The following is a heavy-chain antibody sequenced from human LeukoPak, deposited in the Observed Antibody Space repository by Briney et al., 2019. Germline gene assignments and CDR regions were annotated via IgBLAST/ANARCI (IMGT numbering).Heavy chain of an antibody. V-gene: IGHV1-69*13. D-gene: IGHD5-12*01. Sequence: SVKVSCKASGGTFSSYAISWVRQAPGQGLEWMGGIIPIFGTANYAQKFQGRVTITADESTSTAYMELSSLRSEDTAVYYCARSGGYSGYDYEFDYWGQGTLVTVSS. CDR2: IIPIFGTA. J-gene: IGHJ4*02. CDR1: GGTFSSYA. CDR3: ARSGGYSGYDYEFDY.